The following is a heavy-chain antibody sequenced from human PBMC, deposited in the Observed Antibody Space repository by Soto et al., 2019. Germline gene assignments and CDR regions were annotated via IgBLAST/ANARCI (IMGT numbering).Heavy chain of an antibody. D-gene: IGHD4-17*01. CDR3: TLSYGDSYYYYYGMDV. Sequence: GESLKISCVGSGFSFSRYTVVWVRQVPGKGLEWMGVIHPGDSDTIYSPSFQGQVTISADKSISTAYLQWSSLKASDTAMYYCTLSYGDSYYYYYGMDVWGQGTTVTVSS. CDR2: IHPGDSDT. J-gene: IGHJ6*02. V-gene: IGHV5-51*01. CDR1: GFSFSRYT.